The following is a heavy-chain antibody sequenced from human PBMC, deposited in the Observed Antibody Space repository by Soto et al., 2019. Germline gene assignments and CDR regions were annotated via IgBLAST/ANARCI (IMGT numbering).Heavy chain of an antibody. D-gene: IGHD3-22*01. J-gene: IGHJ3*02. CDR2: IYFRGNT. V-gene: IGHV4-31*03. CDR3: AREGGSYDSGGYLIRGAFDI. Sequence: TLSLTCSVSGDSISRIDYYWTWIRQHPEKGLEWIGNIYFRGNTYYSPSLESRLTISVDTSKNQFSLKLTSVTAADTAVYYCAREGGSYDSGGYLIRGAFDIWGQGTMVTVSS. CDR1: GDSISRIDYY.